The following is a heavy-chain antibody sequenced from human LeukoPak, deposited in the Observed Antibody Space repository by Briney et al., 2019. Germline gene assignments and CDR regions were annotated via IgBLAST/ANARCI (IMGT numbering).Heavy chain of an antibody. CDR2: ISGSGGST. CDR1: GFTFSSYA. D-gene: IGHD3-22*01. Sequence: GGSLRLSCAASGFTFSSYAMSWVRQAPGKGLEWVSAISGSGGSTYYADSVKGRFTISRDNSKNTLYLQMNSLRAEDTAVYYCAKKQGSGYNYSHFDYWGQGTLVTVSS. V-gene: IGHV3-23*01. CDR3: AKKQGSGYNYSHFDY. J-gene: IGHJ4*02.